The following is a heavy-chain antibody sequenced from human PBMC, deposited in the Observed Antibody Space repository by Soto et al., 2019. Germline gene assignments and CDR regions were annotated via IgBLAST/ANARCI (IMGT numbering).Heavy chain of an antibody. J-gene: IGHJ6*02. CDR2: IYYSGST. CDR1: GGSISSYY. Sequence: SETLSLTCTVSGGSISSYYWSWIRQPPGEGLEWIGYIYYSGSTNYNPSLKSRVTISLDTSKNQFSLKLSSVTAADTAVYYCARDYGDYGMDVWGQGTAVTVSS. D-gene: IGHD4-17*01. CDR3: ARDYGDYGMDV. V-gene: IGHV4-59*01.